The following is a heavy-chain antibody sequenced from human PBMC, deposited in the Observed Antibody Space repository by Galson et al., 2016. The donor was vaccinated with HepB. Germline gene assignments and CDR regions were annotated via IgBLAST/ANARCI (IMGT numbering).Heavy chain of an antibody. CDR1: GFTSTYYW. V-gene: IGHV3-74*03. CDR2: INPDGTST. D-gene: IGHD5-24*01. Sequence: LRLPCAASGFTSTYYWMDWVRQAPGEGLVWVSTINPDGTSTKYADSVKGRFTMSRDNAKNTLHLQMDSLRVDDTAVYYCTKRLSHGMDVWGQGTTVTVSS. J-gene: IGHJ6*02. CDR3: TKRLSHGMDV.